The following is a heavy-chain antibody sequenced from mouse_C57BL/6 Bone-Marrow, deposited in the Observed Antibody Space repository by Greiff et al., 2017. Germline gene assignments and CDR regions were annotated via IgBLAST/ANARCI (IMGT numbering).Heavy chain of an antibody. CDR3: ARELGLWFAY. CDR1: GFTFSSYA. J-gene: IGHJ3*01. D-gene: IGHD4-1*01. V-gene: IGHV5-4*01. Sequence: EVHLVESGGGLVKPGGSLKLSCAASGFTFSSYAMSWVRQTPEKRLEWVATISDGGSYTYYPDNVKGRFTISRDNAKNNLYLQMSHLKSEDTAMYYCARELGLWFAYWGQGTLVTVSA. CDR2: ISDGGSYT.